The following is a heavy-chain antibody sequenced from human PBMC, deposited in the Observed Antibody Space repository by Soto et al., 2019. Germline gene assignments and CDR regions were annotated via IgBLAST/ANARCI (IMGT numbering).Heavy chain of an antibody. J-gene: IGHJ6*02. D-gene: IGHD2-15*01. CDR3: ARGYCSGGSCYSYYYYGMDV. Sequence: SVKLSCKASGGTFSSYAISWVRQAPGQGLEWMGGIIPIFGTANYAQKFQGRVTITADESTSTAYMELSSLRSEDTAVYYCARGYCSGGSCYSYYYYGMDVWGQGTTVTVSS. CDR2: IIPIFGTA. V-gene: IGHV1-69*13. CDR1: GGTFSSYA.